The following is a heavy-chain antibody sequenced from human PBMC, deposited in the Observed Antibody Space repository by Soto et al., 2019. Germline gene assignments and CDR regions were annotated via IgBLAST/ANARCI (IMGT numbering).Heavy chain of an antibody. CDR2: IYDSGST. Sequence: SETLSLTCSVSGDSLKNHYWAWIRHSPGKGLEWIGNIYDSGSTNYSPALTSRVSMSVDTSKNLFSLKMNSVTAADTAVYYCARSSMVQVDYFEVWGEATVVSVSS. CDR3: ARSSMVQVDYFEV. CDR1: GDSLKNHY. J-gene: IGHJ4*02. V-gene: IGHV4-59*11. D-gene: IGHD3-10*01.